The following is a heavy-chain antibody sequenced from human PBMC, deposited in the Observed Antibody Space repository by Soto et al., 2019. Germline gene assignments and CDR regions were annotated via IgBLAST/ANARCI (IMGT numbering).Heavy chain of an antibody. D-gene: IGHD4-17*01. V-gene: IGHV4-39*02. CDR1: GGSISSSSYY. Sequence: SETLSLTCIVSGGSISSSSYYWGWIRQPPGKGLEWIGNIYYRGTTYYNPSLKSRVTISVDTSKNQFSLKLASVTAADTAVYYCARDYGDYQFDYWGQGTLVTVSS. J-gene: IGHJ4*02. CDR3: ARDYGDYQFDY. CDR2: IYYRGTT.